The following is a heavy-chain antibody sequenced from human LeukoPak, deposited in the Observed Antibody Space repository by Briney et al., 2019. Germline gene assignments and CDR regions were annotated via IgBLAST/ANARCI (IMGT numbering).Heavy chain of an antibody. Sequence: QPGGSLRLSCAASGFTFDDYGMHWVRQAPGKGLEWVTFIRCDGSDKYYVDSVKGRFTVSRDNSKNTLYLQLTSLTTEDTALYYCVKDHFNSSSWSPFDHWGQGTLVTVSS. D-gene: IGHD6-13*01. J-gene: IGHJ4*02. V-gene: IGHV3-30*02. CDR3: VKDHFNSSSWSPFDH. CDR1: GFTFDDYG. CDR2: IRCDGSDK.